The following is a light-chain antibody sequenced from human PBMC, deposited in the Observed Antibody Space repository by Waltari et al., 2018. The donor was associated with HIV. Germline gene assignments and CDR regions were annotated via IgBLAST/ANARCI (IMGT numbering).Light chain of an antibody. V-gene: IGLV2-8*01. CDR2: EVN. Sequence: QSPLTHPPPPSGSPGRSVPTSCTGPSSAVGVYIFVSWYQQHPGKAPKLMIYEVNQRPSGVPDRFSGSKSGNTASLTVSGLQADDEADYYCNSYAGSNNWVFGGGTKLTVL. J-gene: IGLJ3*02. CDR1: SSAVGVYIF. CDR3: NSYAGSNNWV.